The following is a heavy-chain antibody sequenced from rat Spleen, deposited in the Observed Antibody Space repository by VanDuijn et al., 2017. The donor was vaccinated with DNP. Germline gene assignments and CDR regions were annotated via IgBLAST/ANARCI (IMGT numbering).Heavy chain of an antibody. CDR1: GFTLNKYW. CDR3: GTGGYGKVWFAY. V-gene: IGHV5-31*01. J-gene: IGHJ3*01. D-gene: IGHD1-11*01. CDR2: IINSGGNT. Sequence: EVQLVESGGGLVQPGGSLTLSCAASGFTLNKYWMTWIRQAPGKGLEWIASIINSGGNTYYPESVKGRFTISRDNAKNTLYLQMDSQGADDTASYYCGTGGYGKVWFAYWGQGTLVTVSS.